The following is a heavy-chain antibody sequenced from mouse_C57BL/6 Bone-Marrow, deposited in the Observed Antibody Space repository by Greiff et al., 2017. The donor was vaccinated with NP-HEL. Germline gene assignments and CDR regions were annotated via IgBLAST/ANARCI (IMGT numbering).Heavy chain of an antibody. Sequence: EVQLQQSGPELVKPGASVKISCKASGYTFTDYYMNWVKQSHGKSLEWIGDINPNNGGTSYNQKFKGKATLTVDKSSSTAYMELRSLTSEDSAVYYCAREGGSSSYWGQGTTLTVSS. CDR1: GYTFTDYY. J-gene: IGHJ2*01. CDR3: AREGGSSSY. D-gene: IGHD1-1*01. V-gene: IGHV1-26*01. CDR2: INPNNGGT.